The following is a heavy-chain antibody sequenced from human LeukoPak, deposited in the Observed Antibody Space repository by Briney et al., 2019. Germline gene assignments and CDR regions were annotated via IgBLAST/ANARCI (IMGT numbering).Heavy chain of an antibody. Sequence: GGSLRLSCAASGFTFSSYAMSWVRQAPGKGLEWASSISSSSDYIYYVDSVKGRFTISRDNAKKSLYLQMNSLRAEDTAVYYCARGNIKFDYWGQGTLVTVSS. V-gene: IGHV3-21*01. CDR2: ISSSSDYI. J-gene: IGHJ4*02. CDR1: GFTFSSYA. CDR3: ARGNIKFDY.